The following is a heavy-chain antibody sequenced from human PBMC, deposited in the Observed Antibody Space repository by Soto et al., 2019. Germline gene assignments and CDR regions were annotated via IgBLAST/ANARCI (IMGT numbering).Heavy chain of an antibody. CDR1: GFTFSSYA. CDR3: SRDGVSYAALPTTTFYYRTDF. V-gene: IGHV3-30-3*01. Sequence: PGGSLRLSCAASGFTFSSYAMHWVRQAPGKGLEWVAVISYDGSNKYYADSVKGRFTISRDNSKNTLYLQMNSLRAEDTAVYYCSRDGVSYAALPTTTFYYRTDFWGQGTLVTVSS. J-gene: IGHJ4*01. D-gene: IGHD3-16*01. CDR2: ISYDGSNK.